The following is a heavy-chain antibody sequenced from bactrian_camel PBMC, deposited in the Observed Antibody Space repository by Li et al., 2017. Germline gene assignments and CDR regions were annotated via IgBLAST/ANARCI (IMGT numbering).Heavy chain of an antibody. D-gene: IGHD3*01. CDR1: GYTDSNVC. V-gene: IGHV3S53*01. CDR3: AADRALDDDCYVGSLYTDFAY. J-gene: IGHJ6*01. Sequence: VQLVESGGGSVQTGGSLRLSCASVGYTDSNVCMGWFRQAPGKEREGVATIDSDGTTNYADFVQGRFTISQDGAENTVYLQMNGLKPEDTAMYYCAADRALDDDCYVGSLYTDFAYWGEGTQVTVS. CDR2: IDSDGTT.